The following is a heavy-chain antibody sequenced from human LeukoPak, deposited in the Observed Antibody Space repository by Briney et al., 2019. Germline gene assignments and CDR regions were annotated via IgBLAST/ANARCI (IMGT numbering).Heavy chain of an antibody. D-gene: IGHD6-13*01. CDR2: TSWNSGSI. CDR3: AKGLFRRSWYPAWFDP. J-gene: IGHJ5*02. CDR1: GFTFADYA. Sequence: PGGSLRLSCAASGFTFADYAMHWVRQAPGEGLEWVSGTSWNSGSIGYADSVKGRFTISRDNAKNSLYLQMNSLRAGDTALYYCAKGLFRRSWYPAWFDPWGQGTLVTVSS. V-gene: IGHV3-9*01.